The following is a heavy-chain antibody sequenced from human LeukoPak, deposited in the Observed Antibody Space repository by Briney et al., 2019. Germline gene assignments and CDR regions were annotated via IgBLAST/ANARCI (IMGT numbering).Heavy chain of an antibody. J-gene: IGHJ2*01. CDR2: INPNSGGT. CDR1: GYTSTAYY. V-gene: IGHV1-2*02. D-gene: IGHD3-10*01. CDR3: ASPWGRWFGELIWYFDL. Sequence: ASVKVSCKASGYTSTAYYIHWVRQAPGQGLEWMGWINPNSGGTNYAQRFQGRVTMTRDTSITTAYMELSRLRSDDTAVYYCASPWGRWFGELIWYFDLWGRGTLVTVSS.